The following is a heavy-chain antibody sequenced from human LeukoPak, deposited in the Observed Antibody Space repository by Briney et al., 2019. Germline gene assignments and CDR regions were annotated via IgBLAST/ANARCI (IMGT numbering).Heavy chain of an antibody. V-gene: IGHV1-69*01. D-gene: IGHD1-26*01. J-gene: IGHJ4*02. Sequence: SVKVSCKASGGTFSSYAISWVRQAPGQGLEWMGGIIPIFGTANYAQKFQGRVTITADESTSTAYMELSSLRSEDTAVYYCAREGYSGSYYADYWGQGTLDTVSS. CDR1: GGTFSSYA. CDR2: IIPIFGTA. CDR3: AREGYSGSYYADY.